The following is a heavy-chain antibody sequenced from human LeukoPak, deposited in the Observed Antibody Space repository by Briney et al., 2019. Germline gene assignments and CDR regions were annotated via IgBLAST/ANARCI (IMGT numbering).Heavy chain of an antibody. J-gene: IGHJ6*03. CDR2: INHSGST. Sequence: PSKTLSLTCAVYGGSFSGYYWSWIRQPPGKGLEWIGEINHSGSTNYNPSLKSRVTISVDTSKNQFSLKLSSVTAADTAVYYCAREQLYYYYYYMDVWGKGTTVTVSS. V-gene: IGHV4-34*01. CDR3: AREQLYYYYYYMDV. D-gene: IGHD6-6*01. CDR1: GGSFSGYY.